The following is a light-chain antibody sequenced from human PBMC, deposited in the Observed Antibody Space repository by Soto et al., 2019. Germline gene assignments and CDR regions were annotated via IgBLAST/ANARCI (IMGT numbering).Light chain of an antibody. CDR2: GNS. Sequence: QSVLTQPPSVSGAPGQRVTISCTGSSSKIGAGYYVHWYQQLPGTAPKLLIYGNSNRPSGVPDRFSGSKSGTSASLAITGLQAEDEADYYCQSYDSSLSGSRVFGTGTKVTV. J-gene: IGLJ1*01. CDR1: SSKIGAGYY. V-gene: IGLV1-40*01. CDR3: QSYDSSLSGSRV.